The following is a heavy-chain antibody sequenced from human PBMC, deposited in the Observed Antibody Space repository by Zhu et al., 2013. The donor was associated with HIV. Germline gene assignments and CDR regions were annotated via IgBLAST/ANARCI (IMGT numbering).Heavy chain of an antibody. Sequence: EVQLVESGGGLVQPGGSLRLSCAASGFTFSSYEMNWVRQAPGKGLEWVSYISSSGRNMYYADSVKGRCTISRDNTKNSLYLQMSSLTAEDTAVYYCARALQVWSGHNDGSFGYAMDVWGQGTTVTVSS. CDR3: ARALQVWSGHNDGSFGYAMDV. J-gene: IGHJ6*02. CDR2: ISSSGRNM. CDR1: GFTFSSYE. D-gene: IGHD3-3*01. V-gene: IGHV3-48*03.